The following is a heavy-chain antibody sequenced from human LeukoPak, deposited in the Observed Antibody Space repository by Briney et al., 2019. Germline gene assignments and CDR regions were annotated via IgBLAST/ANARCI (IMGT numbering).Heavy chain of an antibody. Sequence: GGSLRLSCAASGFTVSSNYMSWVRQAPGKGLEWVSVIYSGGSTYYADSVKGRFTISRDNSKNTLYLQMNSLRAEDTAVYYCARDGRTRYSSSSLYWGQGTLVTVSS. D-gene: IGHD6-6*01. CDR1: GFTVSSNY. V-gene: IGHV3-53*01. J-gene: IGHJ4*02. CDR2: IYSGGST. CDR3: ARDGRTRYSSSSLY.